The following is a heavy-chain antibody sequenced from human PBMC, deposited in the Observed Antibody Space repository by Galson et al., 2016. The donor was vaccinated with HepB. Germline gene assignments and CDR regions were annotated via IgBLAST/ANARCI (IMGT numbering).Heavy chain of an antibody. D-gene: IGHD3-10*01. V-gene: IGHV3-30-3*01. CDR2: ISDDGSKK. CDR3: ARSQARDFREVGGYFQH. J-gene: IGHJ1*01. Sequence: SLRLSCAASGFTFSSYALHWVRQAPGKGLEWVAVISDDGSKKYYADSVKGRFTISSDNSNNTLYLQMNSLRGEDTAVYYCARSQARDFREVGGYFQHWGQGTLVTVSS. CDR1: GFTFSSYA.